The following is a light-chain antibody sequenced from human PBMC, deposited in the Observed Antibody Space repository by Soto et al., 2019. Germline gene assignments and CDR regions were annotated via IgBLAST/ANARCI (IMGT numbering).Light chain of an antibody. V-gene: IGLV2-11*01. CDR1: SSDVGGYNY. J-gene: IGLJ2*01. CDR2: DVN. Sequence: QSALTQPRSVSGSPGQSVTISCTATSSDVGGYNYVSWYQQHPGQAPKLMIYDVNKRPSGVPDRFSGSKSANTASLTISGLQAEDEADYHCCSYAGTYPLVFGGGTKLTVL. CDR3: CSYAGTYPLV.